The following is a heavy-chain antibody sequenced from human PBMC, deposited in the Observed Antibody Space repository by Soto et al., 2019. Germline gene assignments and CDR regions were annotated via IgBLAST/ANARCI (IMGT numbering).Heavy chain of an antibody. CDR2: IWYDGSNK. J-gene: IGHJ6*03. CDR1: GFTLSSYG. D-gene: IGHD4-17*01. CDR3: ARVSYGDSGNYYYYYMDV. V-gene: IGHV3-33*01. Sequence: GGSLRLSCAASGFTLSSYGMHWVRQAPGKGLERVAVIWYDGSNKYYADSVKGRFTISRDNSKNTLYLQMNSLRAEDTAVYYFARVSYGDSGNYYYYYMDVWGKGTTVTVSS.